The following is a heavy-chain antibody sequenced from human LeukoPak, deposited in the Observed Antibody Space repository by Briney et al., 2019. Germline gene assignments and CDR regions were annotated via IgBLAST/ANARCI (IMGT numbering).Heavy chain of an antibody. CDR1: GFTFSSYA. V-gene: IGHV3-23*01. CDR2: ISGSGGST. D-gene: IGHD3-16*01. CDR3: AAAFGGVIIPYY. J-gene: IGHJ4*02. Sequence: GGSLRLSCAASGFTFSSYAMSWVRQAPGKGLEWVSAISGSGGSTYYADSVKGRFTISRDNSKNTLYLQMNSLRAEDTAVYYCAAAFGGVIIPYYWGQGTLVTVSS.